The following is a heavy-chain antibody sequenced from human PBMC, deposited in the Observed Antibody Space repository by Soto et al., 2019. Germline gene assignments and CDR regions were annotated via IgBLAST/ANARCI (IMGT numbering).Heavy chain of an antibody. Sequence: SLRLSCAASGFTFDDYAMHWVRQAPGKGLEWVSGISWNSGSIGYADSVKGRFTISRDNAKNSLYLQMNSLRAEDTALYYCAKGAVAPTYFDYWGQGTLVTVSS. CDR1: GFTFDDYA. D-gene: IGHD6-19*01. V-gene: IGHV3-9*01. CDR3: AKGAVAPTYFDY. J-gene: IGHJ4*02. CDR2: ISWNSGSI.